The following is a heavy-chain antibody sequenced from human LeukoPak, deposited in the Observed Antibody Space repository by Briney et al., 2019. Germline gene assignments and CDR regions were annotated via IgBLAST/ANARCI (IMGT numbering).Heavy chain of an antibody. J-gene: IGHJ5*02. V-gene: IGHV3-23*01. CDR2: ISGSGGST. CDR3: AKDATYDFWSGYFGPDWFDP. D-gene: IGHD3-3*01. Sequence: GGSLRLSCAASGFTFSNYAMSWVRQAPGKGLEWVSAISGSGGSTYYADSVKGRFTISRDNSKNTLYLQMNSLRAEDTAVYYCAKDATYDFWSGYFGPDWFDPWGQGTLVTVSS. CDR1: GFTFSNYA.